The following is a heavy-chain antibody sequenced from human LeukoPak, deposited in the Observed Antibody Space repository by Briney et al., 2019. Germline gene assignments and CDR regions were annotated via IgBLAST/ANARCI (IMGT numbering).Heavy chain of an antibody. CDR3: ARVSGTHKMDAFDI. Sequence: GASVKVSCKAPGYTFTSYGISWVRQAPGQGLEWMGWISAYNGNTDYAQKLQGRVTMTTDTSTSTAYMELRSLRSDDTAVYYCARVSGTHKMDAFDIWGQGTMVTVSS. CDR1: GYTFTSYG. V-gene: IGHV1-18*01. CDR2: ISAYNGNT. J-gene: IGHJ3*02. D-gene: IGHD1-1*01.